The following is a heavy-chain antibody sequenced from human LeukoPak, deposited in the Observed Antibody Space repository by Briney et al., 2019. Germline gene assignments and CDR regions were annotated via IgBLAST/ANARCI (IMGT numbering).Heavy chain of an antibody. J-gene: IGHJ6*03. CDR1: GDTLTELS. CDR3: ASGARSVVAATQNNYYYYMDV. CDR2: FDPEDGET. Sequence: ASVKVSCKVSGDTLTELSMHWVRQAPGKGLEWMGGFDPEDGETIYAQKFQGRVTMTEDTSTDTAYMELSSLRSEDTAVYYCASGARSVVAATQNNYYYYMDVWGKGTTVTVSS. V-gene: IGHV1-24*01. D-gene: IGHD2-15*01.